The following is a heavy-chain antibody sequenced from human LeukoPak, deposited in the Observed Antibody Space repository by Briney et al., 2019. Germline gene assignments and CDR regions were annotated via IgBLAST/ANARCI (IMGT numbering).Heavy chain of an antibody. CDR2: ISSSSSYI. CDR1: GFTFSSYS. CDR3: ARDDSVLLWFGEFVDAFDI. V-gene: IGHV3-21*01. J-gene: IGHJ3*02. D-gene: IGHD3-10*01. Sequence: GGSLRLSCAASGFTFSSYSMNWVCQAPGKGLEWVSSISSSSSYIYYADSVKGRFTISRDNAKNSLYLQMNSLRAEDTAVYYCARDDSVLLWFGEFVDAFDIWGQGTMVTVSS.